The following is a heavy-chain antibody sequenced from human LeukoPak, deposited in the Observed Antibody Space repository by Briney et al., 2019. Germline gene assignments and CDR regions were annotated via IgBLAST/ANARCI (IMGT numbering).Heavy chain of an antibody. J-gene: IGHJ5*02. CDR2: INPSGGT. D-gene: IGHD3-9*01. Sequence: ASVKVSCKASGYTFSMYNMHWVRQAPGQGLEWMGIINPSGGTSYAQKLQGRITMTRDTSTSTLYMELSSLRSEDTAVYYCAKGWDLKAPEGFDWLSAWGQGTLVTVSS. CDR1: GYTFSMYN. V-gene: IGHV1-46*01. CDR3: AKGWDLKAPEGFDWLSA.